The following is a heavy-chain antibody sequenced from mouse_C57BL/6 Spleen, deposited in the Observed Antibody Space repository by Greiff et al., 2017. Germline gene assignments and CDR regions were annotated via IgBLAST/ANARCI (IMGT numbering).Heavy chain of an antibody. CDR2: IYPRDGST. D-gene: IGHD3-2*02. Sequence: VQLQQSGPELVKPGASVKLSCKASGYTFTSYDINWVKQRPGQGLEWIGWIYPRDGSTTYNEKFKGKATLTVDTSTRPAYVEPDGLTSEDSAVYCCARRDSSGYVTYWGQGTTLTVSA. CDR3: ARRDSSGYVTY. V-gene: IGHV1-85*01. CDR1: GYTFTSYD. J-gene: IGHJ2*01.